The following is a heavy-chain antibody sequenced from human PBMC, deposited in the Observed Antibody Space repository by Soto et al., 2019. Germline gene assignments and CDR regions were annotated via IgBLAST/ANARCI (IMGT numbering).Heavy chain of an antibody. CDR3: ARSGDRYYYGSGSYLNY. V-gene: IGHV3-53*02. J-gene: IGHJ4*02. CDR2: IYSGGST. CDR1: GFTVSSNY. D-gene: IGHD3-10*01. Sequence: EVQLVETGGGLIQPGGSLRLSCAASGFTVSSNYMSWVRQAPGKGLEWVSVIYSGGSTYYADSVKGRFTISRDNSKNTLYLQMNSLRAEDTAVYYCARSGDRYYYGSGSYLNYWGQGTLVTVSS.